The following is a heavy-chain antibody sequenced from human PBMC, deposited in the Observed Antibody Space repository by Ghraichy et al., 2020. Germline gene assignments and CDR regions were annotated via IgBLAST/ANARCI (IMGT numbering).Heavy chain of an antibody. D-gene: IGHD6-19*01. J-gene: IGHJ6*03. Sequence: SGPTQVKPTQTLTLTCTFSGFSLSTSGVGVGWIRQPPGKALEWLALIYWDDDKRYSPSLKSRLTITKDTSKNQVVLTMTNMDPVDTATYYCAHSFSFDSGWYRNYYYYMDVWGKGTTVTVSS. CDR3: AHSFSFDSGWYRNYYYYMDV. CDR2: IYWDDDK. V-gene: IGHV2-5*02. CDR1: GFSLSTSGVG.